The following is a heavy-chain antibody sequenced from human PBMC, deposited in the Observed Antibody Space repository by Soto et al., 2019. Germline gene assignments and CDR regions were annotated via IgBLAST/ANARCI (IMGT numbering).Heavy chain of an antibody. CDR1: GGIFSSYA. Sequence: VQLVQSGAEVKKPGSSVKVSCKASGGIFSSYAISWVRQAPGQGLEWMGGIIPLFGTTDYAQKFQGRVTITADESTSTAYMELSSLRSEDTAVFYCARVISARLYYFYAMDVWGQGTTVIVSS. V-gene: IGHV1-69*01. D-gene: IGHD6-6*01. J-gene: IGHJ6*02. CDR3: ARVISARLYYFYAMDV. CDR2: IIPLFGTT.